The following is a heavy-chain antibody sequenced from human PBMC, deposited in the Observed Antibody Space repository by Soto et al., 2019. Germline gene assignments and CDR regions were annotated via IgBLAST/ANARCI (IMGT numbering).Heavy chain of an antibody. CDR3: ARVRVIRGVIPSHFGL. V-gene: IGHV1-69*06. J-gene: IGHJ4*02. D-gene: IGHD3-10*01. CDR2: IIPLYGTV. CDR1: GGTFNSYG. Sequence: QDHLAQSGAEVKKPGSSVTVSCKASGGTFNSYGISWVRQATGQGLDWMGVIIPLYGTVNYAQRIQGRVSITADKSTSTAYMDLSSVRSDDTAVYYCARVRVIRGVIPSHFGLWGQGTMVTVSS.